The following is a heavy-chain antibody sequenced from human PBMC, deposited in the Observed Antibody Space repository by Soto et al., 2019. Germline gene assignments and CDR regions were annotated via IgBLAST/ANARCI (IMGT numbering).Heavy chain of an antibody. CDR1: GFTFSSYS. Sequence: LRLSCAASGFTFSSYSMNWVRQAPGKGLEWVSSISSSSSYIYYADSVKGRFTISRDNAKNSLYLQMNSLRAEDTAVYYCAKDYGDYWGGYYYYYMDVWGKGTTVTVSS. CDR3: AKDYGDYWGGYYYYYMDV. J-gene: IGHJ6*03. CDR2: ISSSSSYI. V-gene: IGHV3-21*01. D-gene: IGHD4-17*01.